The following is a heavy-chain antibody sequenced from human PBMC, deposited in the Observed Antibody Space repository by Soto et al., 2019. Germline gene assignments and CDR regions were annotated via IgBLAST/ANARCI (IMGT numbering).Heavy chain of an antibody. Sequence: SETLSLTCTVSGGSISSYYWSWIRQPPGKGLEWIGYIYYSGSTNYNPSLKSRVTISVDTSKNQFSLKLSSVTAADTAVYYCARGIDPCGQGTLVPVSS. CDR1: GGSISSYY. J-gene: IGHJ5*02. CDR3: ARGIDP. V-gene: IGHV4-59*01. CDR2: IYYSGST.